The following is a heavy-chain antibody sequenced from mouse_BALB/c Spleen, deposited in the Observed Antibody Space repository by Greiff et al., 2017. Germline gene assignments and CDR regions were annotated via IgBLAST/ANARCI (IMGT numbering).Heavy chain of an antibody. J-gene: IGHJ3*01. Sequence: EVKLVESGGGLVQPGGSRKLSCAASGFTFSDYGMAWVRQAPGKGPEWVAFISNLAYSIYYADTVTGRFTISRENAKNTLYLEMSSLRSEDTAMYYCARDDWGFAYWGQGTLVTVSA. D-gene: IGHD4-1*01. CDR2: ISNLAYSI. CDR3: ARDDWGFAY. CDR1: GFTFSDYG. V-gene: IGHV5-15*02.